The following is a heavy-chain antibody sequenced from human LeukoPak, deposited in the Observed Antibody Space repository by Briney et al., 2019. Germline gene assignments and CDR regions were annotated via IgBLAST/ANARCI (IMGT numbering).Heavy chain of an antibody. CDR2: ISSSGSTI. CDR3: AREYDSRKPDAFDI. J-gene: IGHJ3*02. Sequence: GGSLRLSCAASGFTFSSYEMNWVRQAPGKGLEWVSYISSSGSTIYYADSVKGRFTISRDNAKNSLYLQMNSLRAEDTAVYFCAREYDSRKPDAFDIWGQGTMVTVSS. CDR1: GFTFSSYE. V-gene: IGHV3-48*03. D-gene: IGHD3-22*01.